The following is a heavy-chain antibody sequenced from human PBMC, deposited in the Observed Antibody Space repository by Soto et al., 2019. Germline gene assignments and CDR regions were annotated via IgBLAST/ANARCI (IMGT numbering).Heavy chain of an antibody. Sequence: QEQLVESGGGVVQPGTSLRLSCAASGFTFSDYDMHWVRQAPGKGLEWVAVISHDGSTGYYTDSVKGRFTISRDNSKNTVFLQMSSLRPDDAAVYYCAKDVTHGYSYGAADYWGQGTLVTVSS. J-gene: IGHJ4*02. CDR1: GFTFSDYD. D-gene: IGHD5-18*01. V-gene: IGHV3-30*18. CDR2: ISHDGSTG. CDR3: AKDVTHGYSYGAADY.